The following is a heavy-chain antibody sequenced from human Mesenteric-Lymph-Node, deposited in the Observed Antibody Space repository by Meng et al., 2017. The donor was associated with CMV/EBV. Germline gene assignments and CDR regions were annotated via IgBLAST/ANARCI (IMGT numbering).Heavy chain of an antibody. CDR3: ARVMVRGVIGYYFDY. CDR2: IYHSGST. CDR1: GYSISSGYY. D-gene: IGHD3-10*01. V-gene: IGHV4-38-2*02. J-gene: IGHJ4*02. Sequence: SETLSLTCTVSGYSISSGYYWGWIRQPPGKGPEWIGIIYHSGSTYYNPSLKSRVTISVDTSKNQFSLKLSSVTAADTAVYYCARVMVRGVIGYYFDYWGQGTLVTVSS.